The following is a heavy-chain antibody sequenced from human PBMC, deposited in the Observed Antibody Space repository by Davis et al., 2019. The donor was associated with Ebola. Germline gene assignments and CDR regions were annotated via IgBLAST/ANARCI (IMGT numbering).Heavy chain of an antibody. J-gene: IGHJ4*02. CDR1: GFTFSSYG. D-gene: IGHD2-21*01. CDR3: AKGARGAHIVVVIAYDY. V-gene: IGHV3-33*06. CDR2: IWYDGSNK. Sequence: GESLKISCAASGFTFSSYGMHWVRQAPGKGLEWVAVIWYDGSNKYYADSVKGRFTISRDNSKNTLYLQMNSLRAEDTAVYYCAKGARGAHIVVVIAYDYWGQGTLVTVSS.